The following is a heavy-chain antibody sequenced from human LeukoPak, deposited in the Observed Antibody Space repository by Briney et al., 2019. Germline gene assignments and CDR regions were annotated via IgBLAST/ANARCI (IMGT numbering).Heavy chain of an antibody. CDR1: RFTVSSNY. J-gene: IGHJ3*02. D-gene: IGHD2-15*01. V-gene: IGHV3-66*01. Sequence: PGGSLRLSCAASRFTVSSNYMSWVRQAPGKGLEWVSVIYSSGSTYYSDYVKGSFTISRDNSKNTLYLQLNSRRADDTAAYYCAGRYYSGGSCIDAFDIWGQATMVTAPS. CDR3: AGRYYSGGSCIDAFDI. CDR2: IYSSGST.